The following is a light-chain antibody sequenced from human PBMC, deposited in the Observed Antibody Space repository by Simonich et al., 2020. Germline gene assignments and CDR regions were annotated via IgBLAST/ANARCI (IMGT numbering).Light chain of an antibody. V-gene: IGLV3-21*03. Sequence: SYVLTQPPSVSVAPGKTARITCGGNNIGSKSVPWYQQKPGQAPVLVVYDVSARTSGIPERFSGSNSGNTATLTISRVEAGDEADYYCQVWDSSSDHPVFGGGTKLTVL. CDR1: NIGSKS. CDR3: QVWDSSSDHPV. J-gene: IGLJ2*01. CDR2: DVS.